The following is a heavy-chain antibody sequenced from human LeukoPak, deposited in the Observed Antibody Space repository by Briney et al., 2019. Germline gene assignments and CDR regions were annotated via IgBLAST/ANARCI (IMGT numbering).Heavy chain of an antibody. Sequence: GGSLRLSCAASGFTVSSNYMSWVRQAPGEGLEWVSVIYSGGSTYYADSVKGRFTISRDNSKNTLYLQMNSLRAEDTAVYYCARDSVVGNAYYFDYWGQGTLVTVSS. J-gene: IGHJ4*02. D-gene: IGHD2-15*01. CDR2: IYSGGST. V-gene: IGHV3-53*01. CDR3: ARDSVVGNAYYFDY. CDR1: GFTVSSNY.